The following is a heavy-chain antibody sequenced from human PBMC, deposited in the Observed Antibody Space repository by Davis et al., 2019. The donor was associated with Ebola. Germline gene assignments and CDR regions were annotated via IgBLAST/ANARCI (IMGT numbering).Heavy chain of an antibody. CDR2: IDPSDSYT. Sequence: GESLKISCKGSGYSFTSYWISWVRQMPGKGLEWMGRIDPSDSYTNYSPSFQGHVTISADKSISTAYLQWSSLKASDTAMYYCAREGREDTSWFDPWGQGTLVTVSS. D-gene: IGHD3-10*01. V-gene: IGHV5-10-1*01. CDR1: GYSFTSYW. J-gene: IGHJ5*02. CDR3: AREGREDTSWFDP.